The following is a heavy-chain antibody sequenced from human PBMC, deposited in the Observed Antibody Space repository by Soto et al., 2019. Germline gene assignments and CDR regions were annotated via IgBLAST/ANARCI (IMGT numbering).Heavy chain of an antibody. CDR3: ARDPRYCSGGSCYKYAFDI. D-gene: IGHD2-15*01. Sequence: QVPLQESGPGLVKPSQTLSLTCTVSGGSISSGDYYWSWIRQPPGKGLEWIGYIYYSGSTYYNPSLKSRVTISVDTSKNQFSLKLSSVTAADTAVYYCARDPRYCSGGSCYKYAFDIWGQGTMVTVSS. V-gene: IGHV4-30-4*01. CDR1: GGSISSGDYY. J-gene: IGHJ3*02. CDR2: IYYSGST.